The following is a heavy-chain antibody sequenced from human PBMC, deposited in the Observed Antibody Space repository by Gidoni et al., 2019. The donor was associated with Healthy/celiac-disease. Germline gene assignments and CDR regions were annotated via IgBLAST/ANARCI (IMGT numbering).Heavy chain of an antibody. CDR3: ARDQVGEPYYYYYGMDV. CDR1: GGSISSGGYY. J-gene: IGHJ6*02. V-gene: IGHV4-31*03. D-gene: IGHD3-16*01. CDR2: IYYSGST. Sequence: QVQLQESGPGLVKPSQTLSLTCTVSGGSISSGGYYWSWIRQHPGKGLEWIGYIYYSGSTYYNPSLKSRVTISVDTSKNQFSLKLSSVTAADTAVYYCARDQVGEPYYYYYGMDVWGQGTTVTVSS.